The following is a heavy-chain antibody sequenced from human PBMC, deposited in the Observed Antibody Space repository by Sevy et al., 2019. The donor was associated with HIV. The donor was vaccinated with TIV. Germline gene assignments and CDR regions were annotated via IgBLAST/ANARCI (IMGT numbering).Heavy chain of an antibody. J-gene: IGHJ4*02. V-gene: IGHV3-7*03. CDR1: GFTLSSYW. CDR3: ARHLGYSTRGFDY. Sequence: GGSLRLSCAASGFTLSSYWMSWVRQAPGKGLEWVANIKQDGSRKYYVDSVKGRFTISRDNAKNSLYLQMNSLRAEDTAVYYCARHLGYSTRGFDYWGQGTLVTVSS. CDR2: IKQDGSRK. D-gene: IGHD6-13*01.